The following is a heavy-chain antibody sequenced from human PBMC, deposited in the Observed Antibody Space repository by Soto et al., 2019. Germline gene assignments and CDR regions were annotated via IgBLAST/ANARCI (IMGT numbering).Heavy chain of an antibody. CDR1: GGSFSGYY. V-gene: IGHV4-34*01. Sequence: LETLSLTCAVYGGSFSGYYWSWIRQPPGKGLEWIGEINHSGSTNYNPSLKSRVTISVDTSKNQFSLKLSSVTAADTAVYYCARGRAYCGGDCYAFDIWGQGTMVTVSS. D-gene: IGHD2-21*02. CDR3: ARGRAYCGGDCYAFDI. CDR2: INHSGST. J-gene: IGHJ3*02.